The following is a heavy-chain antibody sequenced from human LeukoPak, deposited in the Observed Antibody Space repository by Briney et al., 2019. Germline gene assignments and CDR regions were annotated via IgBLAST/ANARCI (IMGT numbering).Heavy chain of an antibody. CDR1: GFAFISTS. D-gene: IGHD6-13*01. J-gene: IGHJ4*02. V-gene: IGHV3-48*01. CDR3: ARGRKIRYSSSWYYFDY. Sequence: GGSLRLSCAASGFAFISTSIHWVRQAPGEGLEWLSYSSTVTGNIYYADSVKGRFTISRDNSKNTLYLKMNSLRAEDTAVYYCARGRKIRYSSSWYYFDYWGQGTLVTVSS. CDR2: SSTVTGNI.